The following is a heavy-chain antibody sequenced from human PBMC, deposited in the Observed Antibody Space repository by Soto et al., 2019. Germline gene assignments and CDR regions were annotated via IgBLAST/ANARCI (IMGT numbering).Heavy chain of an antibody. CDR2: IIPISDTT. J-gene: IGHJ6*02. V-gene: IGHV1-69*01. CDR1: GGTFSSYA. CDR3: ARSQGSSTSLEIYYYYYYGMEV. Sequence: QVQLVQSGAEVKKPGSSVKVSCKASGGTFSSYAISWVRQAPGQGLEWMGGIIPISDTTNYAQKFQGRVTIPADESTSTAYMELSSQRSEDTAVYYCARSQGSSTSLEIYYYYYYGMEVWGQGTTVTVSS. D-gene: IGHD2-2*01.